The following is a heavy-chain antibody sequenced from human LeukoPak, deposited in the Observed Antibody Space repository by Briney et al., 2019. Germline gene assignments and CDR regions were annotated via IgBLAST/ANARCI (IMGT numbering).Heavy chain of an antibody. CDR1: GFTLYTFGSYW. CDR2: IHNDGSGT. CDR3: VRGEFGHAMDV. D-gene: IGHD3-10*01. J-gene: IGHJ6*02. V-gene: IGHV3-74*01. Sequence: SGGSLRLSCAASGFTLYTFGSYWMHWVRQAPGKGLVWVSVIHNDGSGTNYADSLKGRTTISRDNAKNTLYLQMTSLGAEDTGVYYCVRGEFGHAMDVWGQGTTVIVSS.